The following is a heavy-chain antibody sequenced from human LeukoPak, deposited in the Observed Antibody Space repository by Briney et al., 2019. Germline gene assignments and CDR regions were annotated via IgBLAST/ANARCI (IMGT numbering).Heavy chain of an antibody. CDR1: GYTFSTYD. D-gene: IGHD5-24*01. Sequence: GASVKVSCKASGYTFSTYDINWVRQATGQGLEWMGWMNPYSGNTGYAQKFQGRVTFTRDTSITTAYMELSSLRSEDTAMYYCARAYKGGQDAFDFWGQGTMVTVSS. J-gene: IGHJ3*01. CDR2: MNPYSGNT. V-gene: IGHV1-8*03. CDR3: ARAYKGGQDAFDF.